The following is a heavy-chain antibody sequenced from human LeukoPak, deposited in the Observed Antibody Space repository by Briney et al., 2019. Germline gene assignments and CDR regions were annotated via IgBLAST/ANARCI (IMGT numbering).Heavy chain of an antibody. CDR1: GVSFRDYY. CDR2: ISSSGSTT. V-gene: IGHV3-11*01. CDR3: ARRHNYGDS. J-gene: IGHJ4*02. Sequence: GGSLGLSCAASGVSFRDYYMSWIRQAPGKGLEWVSYISSSGSTTYYADSVKGRFTISRDNAKNSLYLQMNSLRAEDTAVYFCARRHNYGDSWGQGTLVTVSS.